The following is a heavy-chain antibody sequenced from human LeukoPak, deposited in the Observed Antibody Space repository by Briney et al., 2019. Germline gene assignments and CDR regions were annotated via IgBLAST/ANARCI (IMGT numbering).Heavy chain of an antibody. Sequence: SETLSHTCTVSGGSISSSSYYWGWIRQPPGKGLEWIGSIYYSGSTYYNPSLKSRVTISVDTSKNQFSLKLSSVTAADTAVYYCARKKGGWGFYFDYWGQGTLVTVSS. CDR3: ARKKGGWGFYFDY. J-gene: IGHJ4*02. D-gene: IGHD7-27*01. CDR1: GGSISSSSYY. CDR2: IYYSGST. V-gene: IGHV4-39*07.